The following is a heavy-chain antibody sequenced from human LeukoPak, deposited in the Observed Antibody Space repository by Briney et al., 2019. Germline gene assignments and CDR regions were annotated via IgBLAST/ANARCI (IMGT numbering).Heavy chain of an antibody. Sequence: SETLSLTCAVSGGSISSSYWWSWVRQPPGKGLEWIGEVYHSGSTNYYPSLKSRVTISIEKSKNQFSLKLSSVTAADTAVYYCAGAYCGGDCYSGRAFGIWGQGTMVTVSS. CDR1: GGSISSSYW. V-gene: IGHV4-4*02. CDR3: AGAYCGGDCYSGRAFGI. D-gene: IGHD2-21*02. CDR2: VYHSGST. J-gene: IGHJ3*02.